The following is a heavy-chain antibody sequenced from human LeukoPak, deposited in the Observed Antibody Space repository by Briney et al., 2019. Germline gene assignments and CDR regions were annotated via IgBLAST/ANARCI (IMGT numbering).Heavy chain of an antibody. J-gene: IGHJ3*02. D-gene: IGHD2-15*01. CDR2: IYYSGST. CDR1: GGSFSGYY. Sequence: KSSETLSLTCAVYGGSFSGYYWSWIRQPPGKGLEWIGSIYYSGSTYYNPSLKSRVTISVDTPKNQFSLKLSSVTAADTAVYYCARPASGPVNAFDIWGQGTMVTVSS. CDR3: ARPASGPVNAFDI. V-gene: IGHV4-34*01.